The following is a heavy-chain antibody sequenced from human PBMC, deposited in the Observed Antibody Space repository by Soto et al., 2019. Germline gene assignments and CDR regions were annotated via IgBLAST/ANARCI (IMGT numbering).Heavy chain of an antibody. V-gene: IGHV4-59*08. CDR3: ARAKAPLYSSSWYWFDP. Sequence: SETLSLTCTVSGGSISSYYWSWVRQPPGKGLEWIGYIYYSGSTNYNPSLKSRVTISVDTSKNQFSLKLSSVTAADTAVYYCARAKAPLYSSSWYWFDPWGQGTLVTVS. D-gene: IGHD6-13*01. CDR1: GGSISSYY. CDR2: IYYSGST. J-gene: IGHJ5*02.